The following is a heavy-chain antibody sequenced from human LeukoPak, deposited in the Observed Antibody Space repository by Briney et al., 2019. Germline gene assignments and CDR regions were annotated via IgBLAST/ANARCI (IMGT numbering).Heavy chain of an antibody. V-gene: IGHV4-34*01. Sequence: SETLSLTCAVYGGSFSGYYWSWIRQPPGKGLEWIGEINHSGSTNYNPSLKGRVTISVDTSKNLFSLKLSSVTAADTAVYYCARRVTDTYYYYYYIDVWGKGTTATVSS. CDR1: GGSFSGYY. D-gene: IGHD2-21*02. CDR2: INHSGST. J-gene: IGHJ6*03. CDR3: ARRVTDTYYYYYYIDV.